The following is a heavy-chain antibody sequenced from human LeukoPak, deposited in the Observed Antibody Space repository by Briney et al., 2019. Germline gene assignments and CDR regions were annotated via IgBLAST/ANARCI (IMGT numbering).Heavy chain of an antibody. D-gene: IGHD1-1*01. CDR1: GFTFSSFD. CDR2: IGTASDT. J-gene: IGHJ6*03. Sequence: GGSLRLSCAASGFTFSSFDMHWVRQPTGQGREWVSTIGTASDTYYPGSVEGRFTLSRDNAKNSLYLQMNSLTAGDTAVYYCARGPPRGKYYYMDVWGKGTTVTVSS. CDR3: ARGPPRGKYYYMDV. V-gene: IGHV3-13*01.